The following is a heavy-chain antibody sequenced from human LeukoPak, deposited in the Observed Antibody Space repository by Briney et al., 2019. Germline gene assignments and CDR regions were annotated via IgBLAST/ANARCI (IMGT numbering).Heavy chain of an antibody. J-gene: IGHJ4*02. CDR1: GGSFSGYY. CDR3: ARGPPRYSGSYPPDY. CDR2: INHSGST. D-gene: IGHD1-26*01. Sequence: SETLSLTCAVCGGSFSGYYWSWIRQPPGKGLEWIGEINHSGSTNYNPSLKSRVTISVDTSKNQFSLKLSSVTAADTAVYYCARGPPRYSGSYPPDYWGQGTLVTVSS. V-gene: IGHV4-34*01.